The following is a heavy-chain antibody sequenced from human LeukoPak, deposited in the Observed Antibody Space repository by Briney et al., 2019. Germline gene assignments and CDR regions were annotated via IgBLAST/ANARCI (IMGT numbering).Heavy chain of an antibody. Sequence: PSETLSLTCTVTGGSISSYYWSWIRQPAGKGLEWIGRIYTSGSTNYNPSLKSRVTMSVDTSKNQFSMKLSSVTAADTAVYYCARDRDLFARDAFDIWGQGTMVTVSS. CDR3: ARDRDLFARDAFDI. J-gene: IGHJ3*02. V-gene: IGHV4-4*07. CDR2: IYTSGST. CDR1: GGSISSYY. D-gene: IGHD3-10*01.